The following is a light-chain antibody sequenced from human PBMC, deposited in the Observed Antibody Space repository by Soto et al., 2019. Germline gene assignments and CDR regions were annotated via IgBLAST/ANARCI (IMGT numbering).Light chain of an antibody. V-gene: IGLV2-23*03. CDR2: EGS. CDR3: CSYAGSSTFFYV. CDR1: SGDVGSYTL. Sequence: SALTHPASVSGSPGQSITISCTGTSGDVGSYTLVAWYQHHPRKPPKLMSYEGSKRPSGVAKRSSGSKSRNTASLTISGLHAEDEADYSCCSYAGSSTFFYVLGTGTKVTVL. J-gene: IGLJ1*01.